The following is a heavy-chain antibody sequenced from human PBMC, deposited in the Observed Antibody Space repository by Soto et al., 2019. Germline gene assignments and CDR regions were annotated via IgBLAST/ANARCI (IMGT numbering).Heavy chain of an antibody. D-gene: IGHD6-13*01. CDR2: IYHTGIT. CDR3: ARFSSSGLYYYFGMDV. J-gene: IGHJ6*02. V-gene: IGHV4-4*02. CDR1: DVSISNNDG. Sequence: XDTLSVTWACSDVSISNNDGWTWVRQPPGKGLEWVGDIYHTGITNYSPSLKSRVTISVDNSKNQFSLRLTSVTAADTAVYYCARFSSSGLYYYFGMDVWAQGTTVTVSS.